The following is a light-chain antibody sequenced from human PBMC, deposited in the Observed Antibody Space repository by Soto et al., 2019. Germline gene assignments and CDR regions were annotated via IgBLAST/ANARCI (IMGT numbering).Light chain of an antibody. V-gene: IGLV1-51*01. J-gene: IGLJ1*01. CDR2: DDN. Sequence: QSVLTQPPSVSAAPGQKVTISCSGSISNSGGNSVSRYQQLPGTAPKLIIYDDNKRPSGIPDRFSGSKSGTSATLSITGFQTGDEADYYCGSWDSSLSAYVFGTGTKVTVL. CDR3: GSWDSSLSAYV. CDR1: ISNSGGNS.